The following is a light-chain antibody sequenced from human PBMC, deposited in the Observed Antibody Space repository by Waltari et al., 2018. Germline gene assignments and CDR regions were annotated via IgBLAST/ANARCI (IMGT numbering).Light chain of an antibody. J-gene: IGKJ2*01. CDR2: HAS. CDR3: QQYNNWPPYT. V-gene: IGKV3-15*01. Sequence: TVVTQSPVTLSVSPGERATLSCRTTQSIGSSLAWYQQKPGQAPRLLIYHASTRATGIPARFSGSGSETEFTLTISSLQSEDFAVYYCQQYNNWPPYTFGQGTKLEIK. CDR1: QSIGSS.